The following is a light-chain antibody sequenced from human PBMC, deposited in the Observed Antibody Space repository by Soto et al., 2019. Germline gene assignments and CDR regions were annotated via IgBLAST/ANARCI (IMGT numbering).Light chain of an antibody. CDR3: CSYAGSSTGV. J-gene: IGLJ3*02. V-gene: IGLV2-23*02. Sequence: QSVLTQPASVSGSPGQSLTISCTGTSSDVGSYNLVSWYQQHPGKAPKLMIFEVSKRPSGVSNRFSGSKSGNTASLTISGLQAEDEADYYCCSYAGSSTGVFGGGTKLTVL. CDR2: EVS. CDR1: SSDVGSYNL.